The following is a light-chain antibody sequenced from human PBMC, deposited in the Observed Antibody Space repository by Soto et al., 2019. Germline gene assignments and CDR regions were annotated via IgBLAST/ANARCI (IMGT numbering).Light chain of an antibody. V-gene: IGLV2-23*01. J-gene: IGLJ2*01. CDR3: CSYAGTSTHVV. Sequence: QSALTQPASVSGSPGQSITISCTGICSDVGSSSLVSWYQQPPGKAPKLMIYGGSKRPSGVSNRFSGSKSGNTASLTISGLQAEDEADYYCCSYAGTSTHVVFGGGTKVTVL. CDR1: CSDVGSSSL. CDR2: GGS.